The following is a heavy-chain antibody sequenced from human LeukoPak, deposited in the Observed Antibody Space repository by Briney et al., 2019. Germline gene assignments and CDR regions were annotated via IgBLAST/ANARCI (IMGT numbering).Heavy chain of an antibody. J-gene: IGHJ5*01. Sequence: GGSLRLSCAVSGFTFSSYEMNWVRQPPGKGLEWVSTINANSGATSYAATVRGRFTISRDNSKDKLYLQLNSLRAEDTAVYYCAKPISGGLAVTADWFDPWGQGTLVVVSS. CDR3: AKPISGGLAVTADWFDP. CDR1: GFTFSSYE. D-gene: IGHD6-19*01. CDR2: INANSGAT. V-gene: IGHV3-23*01.